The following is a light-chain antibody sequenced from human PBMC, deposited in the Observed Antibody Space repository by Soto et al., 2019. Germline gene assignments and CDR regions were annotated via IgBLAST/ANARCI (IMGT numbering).Light chain of an antibody. Sequence: DIQMTQSPSSLSASVGDRVTITCRASQSISTYLHWYQQKPGKAPNLLIYAASTLQSGVPSRFSGSGSGTEFTLTISSLQPEDFATYFCQHGYSTPLTFGGGTKVDIK. J-gene: IGKJ4*01. CDR1: QSISTY. CDR2: AAS. V-gene: IGKV1-39*01. CDR3: QHGYSTPLT.